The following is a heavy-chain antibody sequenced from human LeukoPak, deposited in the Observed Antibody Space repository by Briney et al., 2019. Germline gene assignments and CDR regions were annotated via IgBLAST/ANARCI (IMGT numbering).Heavy chain of an antibody. Sequence: GGSLRLSCAASGFTFDDYAMHWVRQAPGKGLEWVSGIGWNSGSIGYADSVKGRFTISRDNAKNSLYLQMNSLRAEDMALYYCAKGGVATISSWFDPWGQGTLVTVSS. D-gene: IGHD3-3*01. J-gene: IGHJ5*02. CDR2: IGWNSGSI. CDR3: AKGGVATISSWFDP. CDR1: GFTFDDYA. V-gene: IGHV3-9*03.